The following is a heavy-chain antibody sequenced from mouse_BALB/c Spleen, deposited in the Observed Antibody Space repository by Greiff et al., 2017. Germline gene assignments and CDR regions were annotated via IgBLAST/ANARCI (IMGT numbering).Heavy chain of an antibody. CDR3: ARWDYGYDGAWFAY. Sequence: VQLQQSGAELVKPGASVKLSCTASGFNIKDTYMHWVKQRPEQGLEWIGRIDPANGNTKYDPKFQGKATITADTSSNTAYLQLSSLTSEDTAVYYGARWDYGYDGAWFAYWGQGTLVTVSA. CDR2: IDPANGNT. D-gene: IGHD2-2*01. CDR1: GFNIKDTY. V-gene: IGHV14-3*02. J-gene: IGHJ3*01.